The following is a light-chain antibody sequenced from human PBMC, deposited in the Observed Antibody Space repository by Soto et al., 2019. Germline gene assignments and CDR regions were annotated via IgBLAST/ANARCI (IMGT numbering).Light chain of an antibody. Sequence: EIVLTQSPATLSLSPGERATLSCRASQSVSSYLAWYQQKPGQAPRLLIYDASNRATGIPARSSGSRSGTDFTLTISSLEPEDFAVYYCQQRRNWPPWTFGQGTKVDIK. J-gene: IGKJ1*01. CDR1: QSVSSY. CDR2: DAS. CDR3: QQRRNWPPWT. V-gene: IGKV3-11*01.